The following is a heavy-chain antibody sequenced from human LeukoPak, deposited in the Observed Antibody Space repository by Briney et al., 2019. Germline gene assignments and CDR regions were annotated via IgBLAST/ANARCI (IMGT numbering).Heavy chain of an antibody. D-gene: IGHD2-2*01. CDR3: ARDLLVVTAAIMWFDP. CDR1: GYTFTSYG. CDR2: ISPYNGNT. V-gene: IGHV1-18*04. Sequence: GASVKVSCKASGYTFTSYGISWVRQAPGQGLEWMGWISPYNGNTNYAQKFQGRVTMTTHTSTSAAYKELRSLRSDDTAVYYCARDLLVVTAAIMWFDPWGQGTLVTVSS. J-gene: IGHJ5*02.